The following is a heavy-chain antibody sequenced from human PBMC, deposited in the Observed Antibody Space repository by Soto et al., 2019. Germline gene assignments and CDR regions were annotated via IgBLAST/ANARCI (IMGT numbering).Heavy chain of an antibody. D-gene: IGHD3-16*01. V-gene: IGHV5-51*01. CDR2: IFPGDADT. CDR1: GYSFYSEL. Sequence: XEWLKISRKGSGYSFYSELIVWVRQMPGKGLDWMGIIFPGDADTRYSPSLEGQVIISADTSLSTAYLEWTSLKASETATYYCARVHMITFDGLFPRAYYFNSWGQGTRVTVSS. CDR3: ARVHMITFDGLFPRAYYFNS. J-gene: IGHJ4*02.